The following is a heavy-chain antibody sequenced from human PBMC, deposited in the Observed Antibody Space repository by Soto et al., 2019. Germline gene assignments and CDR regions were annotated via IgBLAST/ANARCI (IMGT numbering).Heavy chain of an antibody. D-gene: IGHD6-19*01. V-gene: IGHV3-15*01. CDR3: XTQWLD. J-gene: IGHJ4*02. CDR1: GFTFSDAW. Sequence: EVQLVESGGGLVKPGGSLRLSCAASGFTFSDAWMSWVRQAPGKGLEWVGLIKKKTDGGTTDYAAPVKGRFTISRDDSKNTLYLXXSXXXTXXXXXXXXXTQWLDWGQGTLVTVSS. CDR2: IKKKTDGGTT.